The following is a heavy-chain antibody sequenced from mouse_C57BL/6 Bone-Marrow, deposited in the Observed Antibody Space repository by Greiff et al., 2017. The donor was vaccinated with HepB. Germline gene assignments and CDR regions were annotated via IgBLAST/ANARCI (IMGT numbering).Heavy chain of an antibody. CDR3: ARGITPYYYAMDY. D-gene: IGHD2-4*01. J-gene: IGHJ4*01. CDR2: IYPGGGYT. Sequence: QVQLKESGAELVRPGTSVKMSCKASGYTFTNYWIGWAKQRPGHGLEWIGDIYPGGGYTNYNEKFKGKATLTADKSSSTAYMQFSSLTSEDSAIYYCARGITPYYYAMDYWGQGTSVTVSS. CDR1: GYTFTNYW. V-gene: IGHV1-63*01.